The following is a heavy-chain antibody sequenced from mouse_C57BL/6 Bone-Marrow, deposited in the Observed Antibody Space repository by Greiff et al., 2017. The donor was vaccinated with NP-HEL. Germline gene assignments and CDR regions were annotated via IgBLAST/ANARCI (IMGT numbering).Heavy chain of an antibody. CDR3: ARGAYYSNYVGFAY. V-gene: IGHV1-39*01. D-gene: IGHD2-5*01. J-gene: IGHJ3*01. CDR1: GYSFTDYN. Sequence: VQLQQSGPELVKPGASVKISCKASGYSFTDYNMNRVKQSNGKSLEWIGVINPNYGTTSYNQKFKGKATLTVDQSSSTAYMQLNSLTSEDSAVYYCARGAYYSNYVGFAYWGQGTLVTVSA. CDR2: INPNYGTT.